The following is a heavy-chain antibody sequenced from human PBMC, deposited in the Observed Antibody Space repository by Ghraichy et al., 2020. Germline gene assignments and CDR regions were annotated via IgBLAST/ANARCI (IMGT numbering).Heavy chain of an antibody. D-gene: IGHD4/OR15-4a*01. Sequence: GSLRLSCDVNGGSFSIYSAVWIRQAPGKGLEWIGEVTHTGTTNYNPSLRSRVTMSLDTSKEHFSLKMTSLTAADTAVYYCARGSDYHYFMDLWGQGTTVRISS. CDR2: VTHTGTT. CDR1: GGSFSIYS. J-gene: IGHJ6*03. V-gene: IGHV4-34*01. CDR3: ARGSDYHYFMDL.